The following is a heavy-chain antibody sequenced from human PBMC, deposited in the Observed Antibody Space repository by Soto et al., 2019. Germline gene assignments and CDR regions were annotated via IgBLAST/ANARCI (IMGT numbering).Heavy chain of an antibody. J-gene: IGHJ5*02. CDR2: ISAYNGNT. CDR1: GYTFTSYG. V-gene: IGHV1-18*01. CDR3: ARDGGAGYYGSGAFDP. Sequence: QVQLVQSGAEVKKPGASVKVSCKASGYTFTSYGISWVRQAPGQGLEWMGWISAYNGNTNYAQKLQGRVTMTTDTSTSTPYRELRSLRSDDTAVYYCARDGGAGYYGSGAFDPWGQGTLVTVSS. D-gene: IGHD3-10*01.